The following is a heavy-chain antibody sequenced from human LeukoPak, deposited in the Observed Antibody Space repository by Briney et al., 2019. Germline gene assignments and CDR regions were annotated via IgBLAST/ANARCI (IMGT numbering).Heavy chain of an antibody. J-gene: IGHJ6*03. D-gene: IGHD3-10*01. CDR3: ARGVAPTMVRVYYYYYMDV. Sequence: PGGSLRLSCAASGFTFSSHGMSWVRQAPGKGLEWVSGISGSADTTYYADSVKGRFTISRDNFKNTLYLQMNSLRAEDTAVYYCARGVAPTMVRVYYYYYMDVWGKGTTVTISS. V-gene: IGHV3-23*01. CDR1: GFTFSSHG. CDR2: ISGSADTT.